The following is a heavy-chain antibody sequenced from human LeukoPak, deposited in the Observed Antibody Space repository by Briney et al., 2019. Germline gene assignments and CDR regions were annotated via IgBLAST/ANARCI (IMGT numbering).Heavy chain of an antibody. J-gene: IGHJ4*02. V-gene: IGHV4-39*07. CDR1: GGSISSSSYY. Sequence: SETLSLTCTVSGGSISSSSYYWGWIRQPRGKGLEWIGSIYYSGSTYYNPSLKSRVTISVDRANNQFSLKLSSVTAADTAFYYCARGRKGGSALWGQGTLVTVSS. CDR3: ARGRKGGSAL. CDR2: IYYSGST. D-gene: IGHD3-10*01.